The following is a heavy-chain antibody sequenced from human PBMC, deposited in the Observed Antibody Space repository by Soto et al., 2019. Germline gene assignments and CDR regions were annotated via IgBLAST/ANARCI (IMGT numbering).Heavy chain of an antibody. CDR1: GFTFGNSW. CDR2: MNSDGSST. V-gene: IGHV3-74*01. Sequence: PGGSLRLSCAASGFTFGNSWMHWVRQAPGEGLEWVSRMNSDGSSTNYADSVKGRFTVSRDNAKNTLYLQMKSLRAEDTAVYYCATDEVDYWGPGTLVTVSS. J-gene: IGHJ4*02. CDR3: ATDEVDY.